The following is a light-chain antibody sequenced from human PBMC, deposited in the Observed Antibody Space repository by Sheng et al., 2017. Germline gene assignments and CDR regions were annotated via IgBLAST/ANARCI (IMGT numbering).Light chain of an antibody. CDR2: EAT. CDR1: QDIDNH. CDR3: QQYEDLPPFS. Sequence: DIQLTQSPTSLSASEGDRVTITCQASQDIDNHLNWYQQKPGKAPKLLIYEATNLGAGVPSRFSGSGSGTDFRLVINSLQPEDFATYYCQQYEDLPPFSFGPGTRVDF. V-gene: IGKV1-33*01. J-gene: IGKJ3*01.